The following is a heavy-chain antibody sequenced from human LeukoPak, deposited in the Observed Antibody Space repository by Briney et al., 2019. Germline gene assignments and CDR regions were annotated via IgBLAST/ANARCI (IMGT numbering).Heavy chain of an antibody. J-gene: IGHJ5*02. CDR2: IYYSGST. CDR3: ARRAGSTSLDTQDWFDP. V-gene: IGHV4-59*08. D-gene: IGHD2-2*01. CDR1: GGSISSYY. Sequence: SETLSLTCTVSGGSISSYYWSWIRQPPGKGLEWIGYIYYSGSTNYSPSLKSRVTISVDTSKNQFSLKLSSVTAADTAVYYCARRAGSTSLDTQDWFDPWGQGTLVTVSS.